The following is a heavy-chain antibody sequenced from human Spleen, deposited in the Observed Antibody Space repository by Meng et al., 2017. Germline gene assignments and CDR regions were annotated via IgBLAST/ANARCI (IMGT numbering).Heavy chain of an antibody. CDR2: IWYDGSNK. CDR3: ARDGGGIVVVIEYYFDY. D-gene: IGHD3-22*01. Sequence: GESLKISCAASGFTFSSYWMSWVRQAPGKGLEWVAVIWYDGSNKYYADSVKGRFTISRDNSKNTLYLQMNSLRAEDTAVYYCARDGGGIVVVIEYYFDYWGQGTLVTVSS. V-gene: IGHV3-33*08. CDR1: GFTFSSYW. J-gene: IGHJ4*02.